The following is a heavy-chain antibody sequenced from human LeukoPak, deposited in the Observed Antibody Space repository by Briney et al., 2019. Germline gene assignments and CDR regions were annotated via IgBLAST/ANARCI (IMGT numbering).Heavy chain of an antibody. V-gene: IGHV3-49*04. CDR1: GFAFDDFA. CDR2: IRRRAYGGAA. CDR3: SRNGLVDFDY. J-gene: IGHJ4*02. Sequence: GGSLRLSCATSGFAFDDFAMSWVRQPAGKGLEWVGFIRRRAYGGAAEYAASVKGRFIISRDDSKGIAYLQMNSLKTEDTAVYYCSRNGLVDFDYWGQGSRVIVSP.